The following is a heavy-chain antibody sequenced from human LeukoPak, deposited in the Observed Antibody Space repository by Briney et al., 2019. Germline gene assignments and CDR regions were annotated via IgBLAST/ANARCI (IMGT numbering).Heavy chain of an antibody. CDR3: ARSPGLVPAAIRVWFDY. CDR2: IYSGGST. D-gene: IGHD2-2*02. J-gene: IGHJ4*02. Sequence: GGSLRLFCAASGFTVSSNYMSWVRQAPGKGLEWVSVIYSGGSTYYADSVKGRFTISRDNSKNTLYLQMNSLRAEDTAVYYCARSPGLVPAAIRVWFDYWGQGTLVTVSS. CDR1: GFTVSSNY. V-gene: IGHV3-53*01.